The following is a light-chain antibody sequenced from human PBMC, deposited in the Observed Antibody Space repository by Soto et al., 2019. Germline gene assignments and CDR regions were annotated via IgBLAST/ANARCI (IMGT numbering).Light chain of an antibody. Sequence: QSVVTQPPSASGAPGQWVTISCSGSRSNIGSHYISWYQHLPGTTPKLLIYKDSPRPSGVPDRFSGSKSGTSASLAIGGLRSEDEGSYYCATWDDSLGRRVLFGGGTKLTVL. CDR1: RSNIGSHY. V-gene: IGLV1-47*01. CDR2: KDS. J-gene: IGLJ3*02. CDR3: ATWDDSLGRRVL.